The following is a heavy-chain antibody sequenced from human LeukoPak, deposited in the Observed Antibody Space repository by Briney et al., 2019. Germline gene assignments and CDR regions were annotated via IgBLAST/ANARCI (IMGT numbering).Heavy chain of an antibody. CDR2: IYYSGST. D-gene: IGHD6-6*01. CDR3: AKAQYSSSYNWFDP. J-gene: IGHJ5*02. CDR1: GGSISSSSYY. Sequence: SETLSLTCTVSGGSISSSSYYWGWIRQPPGKGLEWIGSIYYSGSTYYNPSLKSRVTISVDTSKNQFSLKLSSVTAADTAVYYCAKAQYSSSYNWFDPWGQGTLVTVSS. V-gene: IGHV4-39*07.